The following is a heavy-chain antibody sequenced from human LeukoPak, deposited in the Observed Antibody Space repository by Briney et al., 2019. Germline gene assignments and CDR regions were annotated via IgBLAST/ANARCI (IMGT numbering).Heavy chain of an antibody. D-gene: IGHD2-8*01. V-gene: IGHV3-23*01. CDR2: ISGSGGST. CDR1: GFTFRSYA. J-gene: IGHJ3*02. CDR3: AKTPRLSPYDAFDI. Sequence: AGGSQRLSCAASGFTFRSYAMSWVRQAPGKGLEWVSAISGSGGSTYYADSVKGRFTISRDNSKNTLYLQMNSLRAEDTAVYYCAKTPRLSPYDAFDIWGQGTMVTASS.